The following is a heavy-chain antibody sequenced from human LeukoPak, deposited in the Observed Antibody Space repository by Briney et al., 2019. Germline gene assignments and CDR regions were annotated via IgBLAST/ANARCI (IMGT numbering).Heavy chain of an antibody. Sequence: GGSLRPSCTASGFTFGDNAMSWVRQAPGKGLEWVGFIRSKAYGATTEYAASMTGRFTISRDDSKSIAYLQMNSLKTEDTAVYFCARVPRGGDDWYFDLWGRGILVTVSS. CDR1: GFTFGDNA. D-gene: IGHD2-21*02. CDR2: IRSKAYGATT. V-gene: IGHV3-49*04. J-gene: IGHJ2*01. CDR3: ARVPRGGDDWYFDL.